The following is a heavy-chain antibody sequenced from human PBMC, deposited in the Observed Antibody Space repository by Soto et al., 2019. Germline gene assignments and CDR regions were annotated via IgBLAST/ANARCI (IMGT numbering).Heavy chain of an antibody. CDR1: GFTFSSYG. CDR2: IWYDGSNK. V-gene: IGHV3-33*01. D-gene: IGHD5-18*01. Sequence: PGGSLRLSCAASGFTFSSYGMHWVRQAPGKGLEWVAVIWYDGSNKYYADSVKGRFTISSDNSKNTLYLQMNSLRAEDTAVYYCARSRTAMVTYYYYGMDVWGQGTTVTVSS. J-gene: IGHJ6*02. CDR3: ARSRTAMVTYYYYGMDV.